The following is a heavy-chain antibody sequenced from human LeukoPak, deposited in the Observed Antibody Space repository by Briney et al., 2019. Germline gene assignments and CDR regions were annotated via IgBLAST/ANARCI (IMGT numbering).Heavy chain of an antibody. Sequence: GGSLRLSCEASGFTFSSYSMSWVRQAPGQGLEWVANIKQDGGEKNYVDSVKGRFTISRDNATTSSYLQMNSLRVEDTAVYYCARVSDSSNWGGAYYYYYGIDVWGQGTMVTVSS. CDR2: IKQDGGEK. CDR3: ARVSDSSNWGGAYYYYYGIDV. D-gene: IGHD6-13*01. V-gene: IGHV3-7*04. CDR1: GFTFSSYS. J-gene: IGHJ6*02.